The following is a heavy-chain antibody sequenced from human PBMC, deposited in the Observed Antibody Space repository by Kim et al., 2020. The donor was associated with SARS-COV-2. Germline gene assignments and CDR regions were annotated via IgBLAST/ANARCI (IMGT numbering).Heavy chain of an antibody. J-gene: IGHJ6*02. V-gene: IGHV7-4-1*02. CDR2: INTNTGNP. CDR1: GYTFTSYA. CDR3: ARPYSSSWYGYYYYGMDV. Sequence: ASVKVSCKASGYTFTSYAMNWVRQAPGQGLEWMGWINTNTGNPTFAQGFTGRFVFSLDTSVSTAYLQISSLKAEDTAVYYCARPYSSSWYGYYYYGMDVWGQGTTVTVSS. D-gene: IGHD6-13*01.